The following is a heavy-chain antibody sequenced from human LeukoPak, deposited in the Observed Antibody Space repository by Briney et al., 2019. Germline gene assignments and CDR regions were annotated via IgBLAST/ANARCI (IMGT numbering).Heavy chain of an antibody. CDR2: IGSSITTV. V-gene: IGHV3-48*02. Sequence: GGSLRLSCAASGFTFSSYGMNWVRQAPGKGLEWVSYIGSSITTVYYADSVKGRFTISRDSAKNSLYLQMISLRDEDTAVYYCARNRRVLEVSYFDHWGQGTLVTVSS. D-gene: IGHD1-1*01. J-gene: IGHJ4*02. CDR3: ARNRRVLEVSYFDH. CDR1: GFTFSSYG.